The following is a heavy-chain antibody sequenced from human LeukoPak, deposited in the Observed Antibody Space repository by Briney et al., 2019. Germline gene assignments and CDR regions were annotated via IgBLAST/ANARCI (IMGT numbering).Heavy chain of an antibody. CDR1: GGSVSSGSYY. CDR3: AREYCGGDCYSWYYGMDV. J-gene: IGHJ6*02. D-gene: IGHD2-21*02. Sequence: SETLSLTCTVSGGSVSSGSYYWSWIRQPPGKGLEWIGYIYYSGSTNYNPSLKSRVTISVDTSKNQFSLKLSSVTAADTAVYYCAREYCGGDCYSWYYGMDVWGQGTTVTVSS. V-gene: IGHV4-61*01. CDR2: IYYSGST.